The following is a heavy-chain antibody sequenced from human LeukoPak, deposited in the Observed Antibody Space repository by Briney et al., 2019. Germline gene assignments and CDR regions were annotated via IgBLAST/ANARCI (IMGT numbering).Heavy chain of an antibody. Sequence: SQTLSLTCAISGESVSSINGAWSWIRQSPSRGLEWLGRTYYRSKRFYDYAVSMKGRINISPDTSQNLFSLQLTSVTPDDTAVYYCARDEGNTGWYTFDYWGQGTLVTVSS. J-gene: IGHJ4*02. D-gene: IGHD6-19*01. V-gene: IGHV6-1*01. CDR2: TYYRSKRFY. CDR1: GESVSSINGA. CDR3: ARDEGNTGWYTFDY.